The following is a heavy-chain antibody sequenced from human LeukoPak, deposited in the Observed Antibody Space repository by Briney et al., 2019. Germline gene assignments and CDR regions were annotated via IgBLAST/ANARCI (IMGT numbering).Heavy chain of an antibody. V-gene: IGHV4-39*01. J-gene: IGHJ4*02. D-gene: IGHD4-23*01. Sequence: PSETLSLTCTVSGGSVSSSSYYWGWIRQPPGKGLEWIGSIYYSGSTYYNPSLKSRVTISVDTSKNQFSLKLSSVTAADTAVYYCARHKAYGGNSFGYWGQGTLVTVSS. CDR1: GGSVSSSSYY. CDR2: IYYSGST. CDR3: ARHKAYGGNSFGY.